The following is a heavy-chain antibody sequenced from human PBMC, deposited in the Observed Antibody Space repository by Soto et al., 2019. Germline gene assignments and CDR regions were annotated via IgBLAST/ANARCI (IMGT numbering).Heavy chain of an antibody. D-gene: IGHD2-15*01. V-gene: IGHV4-31*03. CDR1: GDSISSGGFY. J-gene: IGHJ4*02. CDR3: AREGGSYSSYFDF. CDR2: IYFDGRT. Sequence: QVQLQESGPGLVKPSQTLSLTCTVSGDSISSGGFYWSWIRQHPGRGLEWIGFIYFDGRTSYNPSLESRISMSVDTSRNQFSLNLSSVTAADTALYSGAREGGSYSSYFDFWGQGTLVTVSS.